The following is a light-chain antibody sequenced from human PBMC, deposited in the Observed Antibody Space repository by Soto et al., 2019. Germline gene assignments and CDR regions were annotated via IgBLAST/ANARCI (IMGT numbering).Light chain of an antibody. J-gene: IGKJ4*02. CDR3: QQYSTSLT. V-gene: IGKV3-15*01. CDR2: GAS. Sequence: EILMTHSPATLSVSPGERVILSCRASQSVGSTLAWYQQKPGQAPRLLIRGASTRATGVPARFSGSGSGTEFTLTISSLQSEDFEVYYCQQYSTSLTFGGGTTQEIK. CDR1: QSVGST.